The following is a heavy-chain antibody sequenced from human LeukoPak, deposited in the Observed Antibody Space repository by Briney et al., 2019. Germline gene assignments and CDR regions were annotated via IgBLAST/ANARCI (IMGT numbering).Heavy chain of an antibody. V-gene: IGHV3-7*01. CDR2: IKQDGSEK. CDR1: GFTFSSYG. CDR3: ARDVGIAAAGTGAFDY. D-gene: IGHD6-13*01. Sequence: GGSLRLSCTASGFTFSSYGMHWVRQAPGKGLEWVANIKQDGSEKYYVDSVKGRFTISRDNAKNSLYLQMNSLRAEDTAVYYCARDVGIAAAGTGAFDYWGQGTLVTVYS. J-gene: IGHJ4*02.